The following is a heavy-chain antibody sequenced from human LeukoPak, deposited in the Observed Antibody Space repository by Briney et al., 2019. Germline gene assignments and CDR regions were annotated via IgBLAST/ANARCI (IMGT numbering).Heavy chain of an antibody. CDR2: IYYSGST. CDR3: AKGRTTGLGMDYYMDV. D-gene: IGHD1-7*01. J-gene: IGHJ6*03. Sequence: SETLSLTCTVSGGSISSYYWSWIRQPPGKGLEWIGYIYYSGSTNYNPSLKSRVTISVDTSKNQFSLKLSSVTAADTAVYYCAKGRTTGLGMDYYMDVWGKGTTVTVSS. V-gene: IGHV4-59*01. CDR1: GGSISSYY.